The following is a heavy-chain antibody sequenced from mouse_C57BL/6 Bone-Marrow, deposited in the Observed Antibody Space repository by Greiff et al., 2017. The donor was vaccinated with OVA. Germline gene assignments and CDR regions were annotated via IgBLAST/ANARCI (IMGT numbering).Heavy chain of an antibody. J-gene: IGHJ4*01. D-gene: IGHD2-4*01. CDR1: GYTFTDYE. CDR3: TRYDYDVYYYAMDY. V-gene: IGHV1-15*01. CDR2: IDPETGGT. Sequence: VQLQQSGAELVRPGASVTLSCKASGYTFTDYEMHWVKQTPVHGLEWIGAIDPETGGTAYNQKFKGKAILTADKSSSTAYMELRSLTSEDSAVYYCTRYDYDVYYYAMDYWGQGTSVTVSS.